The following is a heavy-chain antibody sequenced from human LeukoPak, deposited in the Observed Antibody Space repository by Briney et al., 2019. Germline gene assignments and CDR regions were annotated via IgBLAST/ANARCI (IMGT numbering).Heavy chain of an antibody. D-gene: IGHD3-22*01. CDR1: GFTFSSYS. Sequence: GGSLRLSCAASGFTFSSYSMNWVRQAPGKGLEWVSSISSSSSYIYYADSVKGRFTISRDNAKNSLYLQMNSLRAEDTAVYYCARVSHSRRKDRSYYYDSSGYFPDYWGQGTLVTVSS. J-gene: IGHJ4*02. CDR2: ISSSSSYI. CDR3: ARVSHSRRKDRSYYYDSSGYFPDY. V-gene: IGHV3-21*01.